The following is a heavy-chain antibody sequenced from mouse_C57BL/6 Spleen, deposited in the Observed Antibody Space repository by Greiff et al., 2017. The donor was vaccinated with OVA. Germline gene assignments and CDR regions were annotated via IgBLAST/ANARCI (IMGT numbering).Heavy chain of an antibody. J-gene: IGHJ4*01. CDR3: ARSRGSSLYYAMDY. CDR1: GYTFTSYW. V-gene: IGHV1-72*01. D-gene: IGHD1-1*01. CDR2: IDPNSGGT. Sequence: QVQPQQPGAELVKPGASVKLSCKASGYTFTSYWMHWVKQRPGRGLEWIGRIDPNSGGTKYNEKFKSKATLTVDKPSSTAYMQLSSLTSEDSAVYYCARSRGSSLYYAMDYWGQGTSVTVSS.